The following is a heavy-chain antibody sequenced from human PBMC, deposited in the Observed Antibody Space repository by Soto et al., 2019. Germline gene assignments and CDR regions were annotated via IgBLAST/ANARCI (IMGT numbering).Heavy chain of an antibody. V-gene: IGHV5-51*01. J-gene: IGHJ3*02. CDR3: ARLYYYDSSGYYYRAAFDI. CDR1: GYSFTSYW. CDR2: IYPGDSDT. Sequence: GESLKISCNGSGYSFTSYWIGWVRQMPGKGLEWMGIIYPGDSDTRYSPSFQGQVTSSADKSNSPAYLQWSSLKASDTAMYYCARLYYYDSSGYYYRAAFDIWGQGTMVTVSS. D-gene: IGHD3-22*01.